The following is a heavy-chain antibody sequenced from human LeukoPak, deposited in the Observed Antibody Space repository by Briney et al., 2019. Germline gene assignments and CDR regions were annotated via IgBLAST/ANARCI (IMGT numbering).Heavy chain of an antibody. Sequence: ASVKVSCKVSGYTLTELSMHWVRQAPGKGLEGRGGFDPEDGETIYAQKFQGRVTMTEDTSTDTAYMELSSLRSEDTAVYYCATPTMTTVTTGFDYWGQGTLVTVSS. D-gene: IGHD4-17*01. CDR3: ATPTMTTVTTGFDY. J-gene: IGHJ4*02. V-gene: IGHV1-24*01. CDR2: FDPEDGET. CDR1: GYTLTELS.